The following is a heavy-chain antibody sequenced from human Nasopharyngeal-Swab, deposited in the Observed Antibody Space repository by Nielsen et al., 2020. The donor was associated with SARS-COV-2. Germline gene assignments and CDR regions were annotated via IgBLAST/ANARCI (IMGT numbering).Heavy chain of an antibody. CDR3: ARRQMGAHAFDI. Sequence: SQTLSLTCAISVESVSSNNAAWNCIRQSPSRGLEWLGRTYYRSKWYNEYAASVKSRVTINPDTSKNQISLQVNSMTAEDTAVYYCARRQMGAHAFDIWGQGTMVTVSS. D-gene: IGHD3-16*01. CDR2: TYYRSKWYN. J-gene: IGHJ3*02. CDR1: VESVSSNNAA. V-gene: IGHV6-1*01.